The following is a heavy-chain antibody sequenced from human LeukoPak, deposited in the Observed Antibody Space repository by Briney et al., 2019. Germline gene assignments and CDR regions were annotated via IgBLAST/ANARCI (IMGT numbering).Heavy chain of an antibody. V-gene: IGHV4-39*01. D-gene: IGHD2-15*01. CDR1: GGSISSSSYY. CDR2: IYYSGST. CDR3: AVERYCSGGSCYEDAFDI. Sequence: SETLSLTCTVSGGSISSSSYYWGWIRQPPGKGLEWIGSIYYSGSTYYNPSLKSRVTISVDTSKNQFSLKLSSVPAADTAVYYCAVERYCSGGSCYEDAFDIWGQGTMVTVSS. J-gene: IGHJ3*02.